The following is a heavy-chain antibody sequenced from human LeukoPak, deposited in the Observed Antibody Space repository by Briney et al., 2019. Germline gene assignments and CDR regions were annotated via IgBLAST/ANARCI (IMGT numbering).Heavy chain of an antibody. CDR3: AREAGYTGFDP. CDR2: IIPILGIA. J-gene: IGHJ5*02. CDR1: GGTFSSYA. Sequence: SVKVSCKASGGTFSSYAISWVRQAPEQGLEWMGRIIPILGIANYAQKFQGRVTITADKSTSTAYMELSSLRSEDTAVYYCAREAGYTGFDPWGQGTLVTVSS. D-gene: IGHD5-18*01. V-gene: IGHV1-69*04.